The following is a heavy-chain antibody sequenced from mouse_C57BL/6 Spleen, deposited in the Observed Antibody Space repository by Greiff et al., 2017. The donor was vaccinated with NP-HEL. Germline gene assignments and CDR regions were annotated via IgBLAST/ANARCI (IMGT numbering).Heavy chain of an antibody. J-gene: IGHJ4*01. Sequence: EESGPGLVKPSQSLSLTCSVTGYSITSGYYWNWIRQFPGNKLEWMGYISYDGSNNYNPSLKNRISITRDTSKNQFFLKLNSVTTEDTATYYCARDQGTTVVAPYAMDYWGQGTSVTVSS. CDR3: ARDQGTTVVAPYAMDY. CDR1: GYSITSGYY. V-gene: IGHV3-6*01. D-gene: IGHD1-1*01. CDR2: ISYDGSN.